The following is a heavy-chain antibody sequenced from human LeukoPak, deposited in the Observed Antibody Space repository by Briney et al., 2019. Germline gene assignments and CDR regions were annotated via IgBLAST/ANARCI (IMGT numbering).Heavy chain of an antibody. Sequence: GESLKISCKGSGYSFTSCCIGWVRHMPGKGLEGMGIIYPCDSDTRYSPSFQGQVPISADKSISTAYLQWSSLKASDTAMYYCAREKSREYYFEYWGQGTLVTVSS. CDR2: IYPCDSDT. V-gene: IGHV5-51*01. D-gene: IGHD6-6*01. CDR1: GYSFTSCC. J-gene: IGHJ4*02. CDR3: AREKSREYYFEY.